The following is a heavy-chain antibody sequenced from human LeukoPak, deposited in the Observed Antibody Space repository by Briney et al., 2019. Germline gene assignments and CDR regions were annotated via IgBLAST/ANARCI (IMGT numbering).Heavy chain of an antibody. V-gene: IGHV3-53*01. CDR3: ASRHCSGGGCYFAGADPFDY. D-gene: IGHD2-15*01. CDR2: IYSSGNI. Sequence: GGSLRLSCAASGFSVSSTYMSWVRQAPGKGLEWVSVIYSSGNIYYIDSVKGRFTISRDTSKNTLYLQMNRLRAEDTAVYYCASRHCSGGGCYFAGADPFDYWGQGTLVTVSS. J-gene: IGHJ4*02. CDR1: GFSVSSTY.